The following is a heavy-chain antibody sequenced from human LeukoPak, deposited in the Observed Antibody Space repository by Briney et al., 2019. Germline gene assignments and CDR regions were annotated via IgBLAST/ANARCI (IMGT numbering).Heavy chain of an antibody. V-gene: IGHV3-30*03. J-gene: IGHJ4*02. CDR1: GFTFSSYS. CDR3: ARDADYGGNSHYFDY. CDR2: ISYDGSNK. D-gene: IGHD4-23*01. Sequence: QPGGSLRLSCAASGFTFSSYSMNWVRQAPGKGLEWVAVISYDGSNKYYADSVKGRFTISRDNSKNTLYLQMNSLRAEDTAVYYCARDADYGGNSHYFDYWGQGTLVTVSS.